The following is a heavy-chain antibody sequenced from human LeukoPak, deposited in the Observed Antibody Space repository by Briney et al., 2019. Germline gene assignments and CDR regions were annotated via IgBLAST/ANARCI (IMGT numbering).Heavy chain of an antibody. CDR2: INPNSGGT. D-gene: IGHD3-10*01. J-gene: IGHJ5*02. CDR3: ASVVGVRGVTRAYNWFDP. V-gene: IGHV1-2*02. Sequence: GASVKVSCKASGYTFTGYYMHWVRQAPGQGLEWMGWINPNSGGTNYAQKFQGRGTMTRDTSISTAYMELSRLRYDDTAVYYCASVVGVRGVTRAYNWFDPWGQGTLVTVSS. CDR1: GYTFTGYY.